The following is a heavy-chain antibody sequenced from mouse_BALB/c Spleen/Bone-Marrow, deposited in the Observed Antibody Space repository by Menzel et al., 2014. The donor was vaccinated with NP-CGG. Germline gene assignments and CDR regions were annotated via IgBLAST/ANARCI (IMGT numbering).Heavy chain of an antibody. J-gene: IGHJ3*01. CDR1: GYAFTNYL. CDR2: INPGSGGT. CDR3: ARRITLVVPPAY. V-gene: IGHV1-54*01. Sequence: QVHVKQSRAELVRPGTSVKVSCKASGYAFTNYLIEWVKQRPGQGLEWIGVINPGSGGTNYNEKLKGKATLTADKSSSTAYMQLSSLTSDDSAVYCCARRITLVVPPAYWGQGTLVTVSA. D-gene: IGHD1-1*01.